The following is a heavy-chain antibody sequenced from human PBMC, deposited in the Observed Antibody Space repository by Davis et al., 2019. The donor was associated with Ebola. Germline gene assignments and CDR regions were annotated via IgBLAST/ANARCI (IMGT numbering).Heavy chain of an antibody. CDR1: GYSFTSYW. CDR3: ARQEYYYGSGMNMDV. Sequence: GESLKISCKGSGYSFTSYWIGWVRQMPGKGLEWMGTIYPGDSDTRYSPSFQGQVTISADKSISTAYLQWSSLKASDTAMYYCARQEYYYGSGMNMDVWGQGTTVTVSS. V-gene: IGHV5-51*01. D-gene: IGHD3-10*01. CDR2: IYPGDSDT. J-gene: IGHJ6*02.